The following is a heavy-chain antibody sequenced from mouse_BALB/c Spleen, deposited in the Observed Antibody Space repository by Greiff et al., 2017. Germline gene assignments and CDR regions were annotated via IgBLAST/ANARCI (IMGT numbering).Heavy chain of an antibody. V-gene: IGHV1-69*02. CDR2: IYPSDSYT. CDR3: TRSELLRSWFAY. Sequence: VQLQQPGAELVRPGASVKLSCKASGYTFTSYWINWVKQRPGQGLEWIGNIYPSDSYTNYNQKFKDKATLTVDKSSSTAYMQLSSPTSEDSAVYYCTRSELLRSWFAYWGQGTLVTVSA. CDR1: GYTFTSYW. D-gene: IGHD1-1*01. J-gene: IGHJ3*01.